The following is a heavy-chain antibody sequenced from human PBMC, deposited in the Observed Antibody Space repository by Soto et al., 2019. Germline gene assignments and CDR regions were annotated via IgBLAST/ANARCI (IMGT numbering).Heavy chain of an antibody. CDR2: ISYDGSNK. CDR3: ARDLGHSLAAGNWFDP. V-gene: IGHV3-30-3*01. CDR1: GFTFSSYA. Sequence: QVQLVESGGGVVQPGRSLRLSCAASGFTFSSYAMHWVRQAAGKGLEWVAVISYDGSNKYYADSVKGRFTISRDNSKNTLYLQMNSLRAEDTAVYYCARDLGHSLAAGNWFDPWGQGTLVTVSS. D-gene: IGHD6-13*01. J-gene: IGHJ5*02.